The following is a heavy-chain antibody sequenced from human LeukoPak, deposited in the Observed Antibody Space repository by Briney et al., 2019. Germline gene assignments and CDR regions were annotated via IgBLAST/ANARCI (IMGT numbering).Heavy chain of an antibody. CDR3: ARGGEQYYYDSSGYYTSDY. D-gene: IGHD3-22*01. CDR2: ISRGSNYI. CDR1: GFTFSSYS. J-gene: IGHJ4*02. V-gene: IGHV3-21*01. Sequence: PGGSLRLSCAASGFTFSSYSMNWVRQAPGKGLEWVSSISRGSNYIYYADSVKGRFTISRDNAKNSLYLQMNSLRGEDTAVYYCARGGEQYYYDSSGYYTSDYWGQGTLVTVSS.